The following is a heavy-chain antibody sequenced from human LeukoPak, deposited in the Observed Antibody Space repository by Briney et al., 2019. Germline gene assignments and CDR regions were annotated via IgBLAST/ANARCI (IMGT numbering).Heavy chain of an antibody. Sequence: GASVKVSCKASGGTFSSYAISWVRQAPGQGLEWMGGIIPIFGTANYAQKFQGRVTITTDESTSTAYMELSCLRSEDTAVYYCARVTMVRGVILHDAFDIWGQGTMVTVSS. V-gene: IGHV1-69*05. CDR2: IIPIFGTA. CDR3: ARVTMVRGVILHDAFDI. J-gene: IGHJ3*02. CDR1: GGTFSSYA. D-gene: IGHD3-10*01.